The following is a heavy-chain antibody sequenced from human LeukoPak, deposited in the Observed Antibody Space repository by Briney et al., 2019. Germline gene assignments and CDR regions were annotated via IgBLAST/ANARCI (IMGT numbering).Heavy chain of an antibody. Sequence: PGGSLRLSCAASGFTFSSYAMTWVRQAPGKGLEWVSGISGSGGITYYADSVKGRFTISRDNSKNTLYLQMNSLRAEDTAVYYCAKADTPYVVGATSNDYWGQGTLVTVSS. V-gene: IGHV3-23*01. D-gene: IGHD1-26*01. CDR2: ISGSGGIT. J-gene: IGHJ4*02. CDR1: GFTFSSYA. CDR3: AKADTPYVVGATSNDY.